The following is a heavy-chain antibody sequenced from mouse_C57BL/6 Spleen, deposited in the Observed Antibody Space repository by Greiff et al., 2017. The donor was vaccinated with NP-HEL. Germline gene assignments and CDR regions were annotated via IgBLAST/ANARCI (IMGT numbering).Heavy chain of an antibody. CDR3: ARDTTTVVARYWYFDV. CDR2: INYDGSST. CDR1: GFTFSDYY. J-gene: IGHJ1*03. D-gene: IGHD1-1*01. Sequence: EVQVVESEGGLVQPGRSMKLSCTASGFTFSDYYMAWVRQVPEKGLEWVANINYDGSSTYYLDSLKSRFIISRDNAKNILYLQMSSLKSEDTATYYCARDTTTVVARYWYFDVWGTGTTVTVSS. V-gene: IGHV5-16*01.